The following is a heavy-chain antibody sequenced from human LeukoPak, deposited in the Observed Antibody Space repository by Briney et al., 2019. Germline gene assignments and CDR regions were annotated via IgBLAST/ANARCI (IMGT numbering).Heavy chain of an antibody. J-gene: IGHJ4*02. D-gene: IGHD3-22*01. CDR1: GYTLTELS. V-gene: IGHV1-24*01. CDR2: FDPEDGET. Sequence: ASVKVSCKVSGYTLTELSMHWVRQAPGKGLEWMGGFDPEDGETIYAQKFQGGVTMTEDTSTDTAYMELSSLRSEDTAVYYCATCYYDSSGYYLDYWGQGTLVTVSS. CDR3: ATCYYDSSGYYLDY.